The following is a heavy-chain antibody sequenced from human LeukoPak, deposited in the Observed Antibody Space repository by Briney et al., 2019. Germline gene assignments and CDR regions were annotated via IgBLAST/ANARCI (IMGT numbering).Heavy chain of an antibody. V-gene: IGHV3-48*01. CDR3: ARSEYGVPAASFDY. CDR1: GFTFSSYS. J-gene: IGHJ4*02. Sequence: PGGSLRLSCAASGFTFSSYSMNWVRQAPGKGLEWVSYISSSSSTIYYADSVKGRSTISRDNAKNSLYLQMNSLRAEDTAVYYCARSEYGVPAASFDYWGQGTLVTVSS. CDR2: ISSSSSTI. D-gene: IGHD2-2*01.